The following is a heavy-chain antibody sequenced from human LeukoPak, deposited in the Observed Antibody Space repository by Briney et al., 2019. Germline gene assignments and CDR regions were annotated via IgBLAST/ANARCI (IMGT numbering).Heavy chain of an antibody. CDR3: AKKRRIATDSSVSFEA. D-gene: IGHD3-22*01. CDR1: GFTFSSFG. CDR2: IRYDGSTK. V-gene: IGHV3-30*02. Sequence: GGSLRLSCAASGFTFSSFGMHWVRQRPGKGLEWVAFIRYDGSTKYYADSAKVRFSISRDNAKNTVYLQMSSLRPEDTALNHCAKKRRIATDSSVSFEAWGQGTLVTVSS. J-gene: IGHJ5*02.